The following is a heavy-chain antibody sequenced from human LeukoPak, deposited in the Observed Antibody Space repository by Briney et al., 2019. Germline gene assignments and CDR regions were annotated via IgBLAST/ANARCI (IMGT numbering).Heavy chain of an antibody. V-gene: IGHV4-39*02. CDR3: ARDIDGYKRLNWFDP. Sequence: PSETLSLTCTVSGGSISSSSYYWGWIRQPPGKGLEWIGSIYYSGSTYYNPSLKSRVTISVDTSKNQFSLKLSSVTAADTAVYYCARDIDGYKRLNWFDPWGQGTLVTVSS. CDR1: GGSISSSSYY. D-gene: IGHD5-24*01. CDR2: IYYSGST. J-gene: IGHJ5*02.